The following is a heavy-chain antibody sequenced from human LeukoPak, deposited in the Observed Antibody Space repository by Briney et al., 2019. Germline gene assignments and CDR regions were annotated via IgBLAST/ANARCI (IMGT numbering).Heavy chain of an antibody. Sequence: GGSLRLSCAASGFTFSSYAMTWVRQAPGKGLEGVSSISASGGSTYYTESVWGRFSISRDNSRKMLSLQMTSLRVEDTAIYYCAKNSRDHTTSAIDFWGQGTLVTVSS. CDR2: ISASGGST. CDR3: AKNSRDHTTSAIDF. V-gene: IGHV3-23*01. J-gene: IGHJ4*02. CDR1: GFTFSSYA. D-gene: IGHD4-23*01.